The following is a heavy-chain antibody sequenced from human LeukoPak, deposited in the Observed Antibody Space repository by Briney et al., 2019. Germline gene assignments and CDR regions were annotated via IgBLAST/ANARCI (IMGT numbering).Heavy chain of an antibody. CDR2: LSGSGGAT. CDR3: AKGRLPADY. D-gene: IGHD2-15*01. Sequence: GGSLRLSCAASGFTFSSYAMSWFRQAPGKGLVWVPALSGSGGATYYADSVKGRFTISRDNSQNTLYLQMNSLRAEDTAVYYCAKGRLPADYWGQGTLVTVSS. CDR1: GFTFSSYA. J-gene: IGHJ4*02. V-gene: IGHV3-23*01.